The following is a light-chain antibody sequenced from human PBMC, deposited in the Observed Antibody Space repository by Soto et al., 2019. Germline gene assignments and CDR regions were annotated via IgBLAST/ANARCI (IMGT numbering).Light chain of an antibody. CDR3: QQYGSSPWT. CDR1: QSVSSSY. V-gene: IGKV3-20*01. CDR2: GAS. Sequence: EIILTLSPATLSLSPGERATLCDRVWQSVSSSYLAWYQQKPGQAPRLLIYGASSRATGIPDRFSGSGSGTDFTLTISRLEPEDFAVYYCQQYGSSPWTFGQGTKVDIK. J-gene: IGKJ1*01.